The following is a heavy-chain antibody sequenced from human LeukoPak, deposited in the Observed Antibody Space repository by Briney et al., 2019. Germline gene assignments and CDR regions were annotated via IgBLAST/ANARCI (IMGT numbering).Heavy chain of an antibody. CDR1: GGSISSYY. Sequence: PSETLSLTCTVSGGSISSYYWSWIRQPAGKGLEWIGSIYYSGSTYYNPSLKSRVTISVDTSKNQFSLKLSSVTAADTAVYYCARGYYYDSSGYSPGRPFDYWGQGTLVTVSS. D-gene: IGHD3-22*01. J-gene: IGHJ4*02. CDR3: ARGYYYDSSGYSPGRPFDY. V-gene: IGHV4-59*05. CDR2: IYYSGST.